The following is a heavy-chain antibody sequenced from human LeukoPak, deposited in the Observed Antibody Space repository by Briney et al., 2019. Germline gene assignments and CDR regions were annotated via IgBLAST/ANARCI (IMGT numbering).Heavy chain of an antibody. D-gene: IGHD3-10*01. CDR3: ARGSRGDYYGMDV. Sequence: PGGSLRLSCAASRFTFGTYAMNWVRQAPGKGLEWVSSISSRSTYIYYADSVKGRFTISRDNAKNSLYLQMNSLRAEDTAVYYCARGSRGDYYGMDVWGQGTTVTVSS. J-gene: IGHJ6*02. CDR2: ISSRSTYI. V-gene: IGHV3-21*01. CDR1: RFTFGTYA.